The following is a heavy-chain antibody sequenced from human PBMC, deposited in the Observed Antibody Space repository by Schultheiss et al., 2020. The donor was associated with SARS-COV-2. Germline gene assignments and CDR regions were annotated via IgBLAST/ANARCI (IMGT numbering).Heavy chain of an antibody. D-gene: IGHD3-10*01. CDR2: IYHSGST. Sequence: SETLSLTCTVSGGSISSYYWSWIRQPPGKGLEWIGSIYHSGSTNYNPSLKSRVTISVDTSKNQFSLKLSSVTAADTAVYYCARAPAGFRGMDVWGQGTTVTVSS. V-gene: IGHV4-59*12. CDR1: GGSISSYY. CDR3: ARAPAGFRGMDV. J-gene: IGHJ6*02.